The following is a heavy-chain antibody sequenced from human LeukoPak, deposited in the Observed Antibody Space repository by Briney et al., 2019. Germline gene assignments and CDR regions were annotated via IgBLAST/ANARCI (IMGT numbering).Heavy chain of an antibody. CDR2: INHSGST. CDR3: VISSGWYEVTFDY. Sequence: SETLSLTCAVYGGSFSGYYWSWIRQPPGKGLDWIGEINHSGSTNYNPSLKSRVTISVDTSKNQFSLKLSSVTAADTAVYYCVISSGWYEVTFDYWGQGTLVTVSS. V-gene: IGHV4-34*01. J-gene: IGHJ4*02. CDR1: GGSFSGYY. D-gene: IGHD6-19*01.